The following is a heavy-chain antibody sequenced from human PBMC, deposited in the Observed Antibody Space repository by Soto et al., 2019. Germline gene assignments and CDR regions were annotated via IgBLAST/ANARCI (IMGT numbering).Heavy chain of an antibody. V-gene: IGHV4-59*01. CDR2: IFHSGST. D-gene: IGHD3-3*01. CDR1: GGSIRSNY. J-gene: IGHJ6*03. Sequence: SETLTLTCTFSGGSIRSNYWRWIRQPPGKGLEWIGYIFHSGSTTYNPSLKSRVTMSVDTSKNQFSLNLSSVTAADTAVYYCARVDYECGSGSSPSNDRIDVTAKRTRDTVFS. CDR3: ARVDYECGSGSSPSNDRIDV.